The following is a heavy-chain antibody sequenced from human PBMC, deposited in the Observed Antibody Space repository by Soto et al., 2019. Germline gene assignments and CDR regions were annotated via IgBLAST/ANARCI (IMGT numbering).Heavy chain of an antibody. J-gene: IGHJ4*02. D-gene: IGHD5-18*01. CDR1: GGSISSGGYS. Sequence: SETLSLTCAVSGGSISSGGYSWSWIRQPPGKGLEWIGYIYHSGSTHYNPSLKSRVTISVDRSKNQFSLKLSSVTAADTAVYYCARGYSYGMNFDYWGQGTLVTVSS. CDR3: ARGYSYGMNFDY. V-gene: IGHV4-30-2*01. CDR2: IYHSGST.